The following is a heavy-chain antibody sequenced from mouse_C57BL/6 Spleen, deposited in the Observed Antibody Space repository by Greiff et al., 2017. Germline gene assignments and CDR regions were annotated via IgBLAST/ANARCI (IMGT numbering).Heavy chain of an antibody. CDR2: IYPGSGST. CDR1: GYTFTSYW. CDR3: ARRRAYYSTSADY. J-gene: IGHJ2*01. Sequence: VQLQQSGAELVKPGASVKMSCKASGYTFTSYWITWVKQRPGQGLEWIGDIYPGSGSTNYNEKFKSKATLTVDTSSSTAYMQLSSLTSEDSAVXYYARRRAYYSTSADYWGQGTTLTVSS. D-gene: IGHD2-5*01. V-gene: IGHV1-55*01.